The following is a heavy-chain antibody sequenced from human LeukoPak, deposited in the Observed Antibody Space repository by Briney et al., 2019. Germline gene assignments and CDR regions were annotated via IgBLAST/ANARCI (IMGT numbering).Heavy chain of an antibody. D-gene: IGHD3-9*01. CDR2: ISGSGGST. Sequence: GGSLRLSCAASGFTFSSYAMSWVRQAPGKGLEWVSAISGSGGSTYYADSVKGRFTISRDNSKNTLYLQMNSLRAEDTAVYYSAKAFRYSDILTGYRYWGQGTLVTVSS. V-gene: IGHV3-23*01. J-gene: IGHJ4*02. CDR1: GFTFSSYA. CDR3: AKAFRYSDILTGYRY.